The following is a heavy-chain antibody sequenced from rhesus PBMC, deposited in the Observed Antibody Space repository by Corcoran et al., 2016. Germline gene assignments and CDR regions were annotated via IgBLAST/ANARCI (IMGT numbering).Heavy chain of an antibody. CDR2: IYGSGGSN. CDR3: AGVGSSWSEWDTVGTEWYFDL. J-gene: IGHJ2*01. CDR1: GSSISRGYY. D-gene: IGHD5-42*01. V-gene: IGHV4S14*01. Sequence: QVQLQESGPGLVKPSETLSLTCAVSGSSISRGYYWGWIRQPPGNGLEWIGSIYGSGGSNYLNPSLKSRVTLAVDTSKNQFSLELSSVTAADTAVYYCAGVGSSWSEWDTVGTEWYFDLWGPGTPITISS.